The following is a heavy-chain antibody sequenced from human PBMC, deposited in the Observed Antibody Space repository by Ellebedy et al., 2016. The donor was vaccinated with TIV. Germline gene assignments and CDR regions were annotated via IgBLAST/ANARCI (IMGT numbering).Heavy chain of an antibody. V-gene: IGHV2-5*01. CDR3: AHLPYGDLVGGY. CDR1: GFSLSTSGVG. Sequence: SGPTLVKPTQTLTLTCTFSGFSLSTSGVGVGWIRQPPGKALEWLALIYWNDDKRYSPSLKSRLTITKDTSKNQVVLTMTNMDPVDTATYYCAHLPYGDLVGGYWGQGSLVTVSS. J-gene: IGHJ4*02. CDR2: IYWNDDK. D-gene: IGHD4-17*01.